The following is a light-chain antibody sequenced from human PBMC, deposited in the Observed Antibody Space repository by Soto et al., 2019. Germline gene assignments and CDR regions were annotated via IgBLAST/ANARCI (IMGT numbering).Light chain of an antibody. Sequence: EIVLTQSPGTLSLSPGERATLSCRASQSVSSSYLAWYQQKPGQAPRLLIYGASSRATGIPDRFSGRGSETDFTLTISRLEPEDFAVYYCQQYGSSFTFGPGTKVDIK. CDR3: QQYGSSFT. J-gene: IGKJ3*01. CDR2: GAS. V-gene: IGKV3-20*01. CDR1: QSVSSSY.